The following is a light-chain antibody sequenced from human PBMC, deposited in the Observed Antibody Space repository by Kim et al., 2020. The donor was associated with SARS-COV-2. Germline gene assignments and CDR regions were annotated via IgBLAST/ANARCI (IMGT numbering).Light chain of an antibody. J-gene: IGLJ2*01. Sequence: GPSSPISSTGTSSDVGGSNNFSWYQQHPGKAPKLIIYDVTKRPSGVSDRFSGSKSGNTASLTLSGLRAEDEAEYYCSSYTSSNTVVFGGGTQLTVL. V-gene: IGLV2-14*04. CDR3: SSYTSSNTVV. CDR1: SSDVGGSNN. CDR2: DVT.